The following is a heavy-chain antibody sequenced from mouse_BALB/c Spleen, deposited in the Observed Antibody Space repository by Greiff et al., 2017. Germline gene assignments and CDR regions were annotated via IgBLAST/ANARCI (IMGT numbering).Heavy chain of an antibody. CDR3: TRGPLFITTAPVPLDY. D-gene: IGHD1-2*01. Sequence: VQLQQSGTVLARPGASVKMSCKASGYSFTSYWMHWVKQRPGQGLEWIGAIYPGNSDTSYNQKFKGKAKLTAVTSASTAYMELSSLTNEDSAVYYCTRGPLFITTAPVPLDYWGQGTTLTVST. J-gene: IGHJ2*01. CDR1: GYSFTSYW. V-gene: IGHV1-5*01. CDR2: IYPGNSDT.